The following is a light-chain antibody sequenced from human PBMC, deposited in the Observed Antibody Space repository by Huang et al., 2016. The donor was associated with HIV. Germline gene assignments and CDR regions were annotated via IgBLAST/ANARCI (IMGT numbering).Light chain of an antibody. CDR3: QESYSSPVTS. CDR1: YHIIRF. V-gene: IGKV1-39*01. CDR2: GAS. Sequence: IQMDQSPSSLSAFVGDRVTFSCRSNYHIIRFLNWYHQKPGKAPRLLIYGASSLQSDVPSRFSGSGFGTDFTLTISGLQPEDLGTYYCQESYSSPVTSFGGGTRLEIK. J-gene: IGKJ4*02.